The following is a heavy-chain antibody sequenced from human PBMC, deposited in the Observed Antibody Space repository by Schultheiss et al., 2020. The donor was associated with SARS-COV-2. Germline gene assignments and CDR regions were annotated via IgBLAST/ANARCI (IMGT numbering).Heavy chain of an antibody. Sequence: GESLKISCAASGFTFSSYAMHWVRQAPGKGLEYVSAISSNGGSTYYADSVKGRFTISRDNSKNTLYLQMNSLRAEDTAVYYCASYGSGSYTSWFDPWGQGTLVTVSS. CDR1: GFTFSSYA. J-gene: IGHJ5*02. D-gene: IGHD3-10*01. V-gene: IGHV3-64*04. CDR2: ISSNGGST. CDR3: ASYGSGSYTSWFDP.